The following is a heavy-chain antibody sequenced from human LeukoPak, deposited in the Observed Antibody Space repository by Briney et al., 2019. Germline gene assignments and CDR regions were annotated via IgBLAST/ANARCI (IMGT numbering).Heavy chain of an antibody. Sequence: ASVKVSCKASGYTFTGYYMHWVRQAPGQGLEWMGWINPNSGGTNYAQKFQGWVTMTRDTSISTAYMELSRLRSDDTAVYYCARASPPGYDILTGYPNWFDPWGQGTLVTVSS. D-gene: IGHD3-9*01. CDR1: GYTFTGYY. J-gene: IGHJ5*02. CDR2: INPNSGGT. CDR3: ARASPPGYDILTGYPNWFDP. V-gene: IGHV1-2*04.